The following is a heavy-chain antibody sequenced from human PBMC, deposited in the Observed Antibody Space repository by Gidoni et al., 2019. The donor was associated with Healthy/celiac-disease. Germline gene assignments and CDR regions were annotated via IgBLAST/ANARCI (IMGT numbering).Heavy chain of an antibody. CDR1: GFTFSSYS. J-gene: IGHJ6*02. CDR2: ISSSSSYI. V-gene: IGHV3-21*01. D-gene: IGHD3-9*01. Sequence: EVQLVESGGGLVKPGGSLRLSCAASGFTFSSYSMNWVRQAPGKGLEWVSSISSSSSYIYYADSVKGRFTISRDNAKNSLYLQMNSLRAEDTAVYYCARDVGCQHDIPCLYGMDVWGQGTTVTVSS. CDR3: ARDVGCQHDIPCLYGMDV.